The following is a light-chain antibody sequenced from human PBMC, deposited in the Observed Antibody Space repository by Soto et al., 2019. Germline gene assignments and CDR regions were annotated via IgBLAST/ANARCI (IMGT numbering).Light chain of an antibody. V-gene: IGLV1-40*01. Sequence: QAVLTQPPSVSGAPGQRVTISCTGNSSNIGAPYDVHWYQQVPGAAPRLLISGDIDRPSGVPDRFSGSKSGTSASLAITGLHAEDEADYYCQAYDYSLTASVFGGGTKVTVL. CDR1: SSNIGAPYD. CDR2: GDI. CDR3: QAYDYSLTASV. J-gene: IGLJ3*02.